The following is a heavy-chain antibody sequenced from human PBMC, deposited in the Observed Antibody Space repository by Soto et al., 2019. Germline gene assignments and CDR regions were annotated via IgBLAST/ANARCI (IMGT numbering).Heavy chain of an antibody. D-gene: IGHD3-22*01. Sequence: GGSLRLSCAASGFTFISYGIHFFRQSPGKGLEWVAVIWYDGSNKYYADSVKGRFTISRDNSKNTLYLQMNSLRAEDTAVYYCARGGDSSGPDFDYWGQGTLVTVSS. V-gene: IGHV3-33*01. J-gene: IGHJ4*02. CDR1: GFTFISYG. CDR3: ARGGDSSGPDFDY. CDR2: IWYDGSNK.